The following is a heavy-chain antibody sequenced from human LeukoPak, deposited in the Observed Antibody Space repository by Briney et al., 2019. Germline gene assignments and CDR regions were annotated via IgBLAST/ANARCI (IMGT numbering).Heavy chain of an antibody. V-gene: IGHV1-69*04. D-gene: IGHD3-3*01. CDR2: IIPILGIA. CDR1: GGTFSSYA. Sequence: ASVKVSCKASGGTFSSYAISWVRQAPGQGLEWMGRIIPILGIANYAQKLQGRVTMTTDTSTSTAYMELRSLRSDDTAVYYCARDVGRSGYYAFDYWGQGTLVTVSS. J-gene: IGHJ4*02. CDR3: ARDVGRSGYYAFDY.